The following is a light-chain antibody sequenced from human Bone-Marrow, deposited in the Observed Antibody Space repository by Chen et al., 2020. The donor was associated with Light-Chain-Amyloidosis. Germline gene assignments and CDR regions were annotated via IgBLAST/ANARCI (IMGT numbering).Light chain of an antibody. CDR2: DAS. V-gene: IGKV1-39*01. Sequence: DIQMTQSPSSLSASVGDRVTITCQASQAISNYLNWYQQKPGKAPDLLIYDASNLEPGVPSRFSGGGSGTHFTLTISSLQPEDFATYYCQQSYSTLYTFGQGTKLEIK. CDR1: QAISNY. CDR3: QQSYSTLYT. J-gene: IGKJ2*01.